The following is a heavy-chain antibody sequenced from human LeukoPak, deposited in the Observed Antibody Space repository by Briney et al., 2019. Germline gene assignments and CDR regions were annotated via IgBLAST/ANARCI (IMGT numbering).Heavy chain of an antibody. D-gene: IGHD2-2*01. CDR2: IKQDGSEK. Sequence: GGSLRLSCAASGFTFSSYWMSWVRQAPGKGLEWVANIKQDGSEKYYVDSVKGRFTISRDNTKNSLYLQMNSLRIEDTAVFFCAKGSIPAAVTYYMDVWGEGTTVTVSS. V-gene: IGHV3-7*01. CDR1: GFTFSSYW. CDR3: AKGSIPAAVTYYMDV. J-gene: IGHJ6*03.